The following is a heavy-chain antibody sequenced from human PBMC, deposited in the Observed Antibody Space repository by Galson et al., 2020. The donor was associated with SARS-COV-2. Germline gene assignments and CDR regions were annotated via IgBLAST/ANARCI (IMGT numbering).Heavy chain of an antibody. CDR3: AKYRRGMTTPSRGLAWVWDY. V-gene: IGHV3-23*01. CDR1: GFTFSSYA. D-gene: IGHD4-4*01. CDR2: ISGSGGST. J-gene: IGHJ4*02. Sequence: GESLKISCAASGFTFSSYAMSWVRQAPGKGLEWVSAISGSGGSTYYADSVKGRFTISRDNSKNTLYLQMNSLRAEDTAVYYCAKYRRGMTTPSRGLAWVWDYWGQGTLVTVSS.